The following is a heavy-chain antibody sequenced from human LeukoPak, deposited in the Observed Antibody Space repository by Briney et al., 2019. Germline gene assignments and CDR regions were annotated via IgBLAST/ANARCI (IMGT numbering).Heavy chain of an antibody. Sequence: GGSLRLSCAASGFTFSSYAMSWVRQAPGKGLEWVSAISGSGGSTYYADSVKGRFTISRDNSKNTLYLQMNSLRAEDTAVYYCARDRRYCSGGSCFKGHYYGMDVWGQGTTVTVSS. CDR1: GFTFSSYA. CDR3: ARDRRYCSGGSCFKGHYYGMDV. V-gene: IGHV3-23*01. J-gene: IGHJ6*02. CDR2: ISGSGGST. D-gene: IGHD2-15*01.